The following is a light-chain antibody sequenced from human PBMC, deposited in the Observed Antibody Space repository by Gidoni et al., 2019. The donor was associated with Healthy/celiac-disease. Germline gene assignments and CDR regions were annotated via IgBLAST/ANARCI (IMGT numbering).Light chain of an antibody. V-gene: IGKV3-20*01. J-gene: IGKJ4*01. Sequence: DIVLTQSLGTVSLCPGESATHSCSASQSVSSNYLAWYQQKPGQAPKLLIYAASSRATGIPYRFSGSGSGTDFTLTISRLEPEDFAVYYCQQDDSSPLTFGRXTKVEIK. CDR2: AAS. CDR3: QQDDSSPLT. CDR1: QSVSSNY.